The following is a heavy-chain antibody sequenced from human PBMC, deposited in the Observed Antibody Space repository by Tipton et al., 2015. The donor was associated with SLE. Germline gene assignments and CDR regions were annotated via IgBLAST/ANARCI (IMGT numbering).Heavy chain of an antibody. CDR2: ISGSGDNT. CDR1: GFTFTSHA. D-gene: IGHD6-25*01. Sequence: SLRLSCAASGFTFTSHAMSWVRQAPGKGLEWVAGISGSGDNTYYADSVRGRFTISRDNSKNTLYLQMNSLRAEDTAVYYCARFSSGFDYWGQGTLVTVSS. CDR3: ARFSSGFDY. J-gene: IGHJ4*02. V-gene: IGHV3-23*01.